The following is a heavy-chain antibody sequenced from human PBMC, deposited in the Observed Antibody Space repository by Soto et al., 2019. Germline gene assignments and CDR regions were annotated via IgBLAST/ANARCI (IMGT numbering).Heavy chain of an antibody. CDR1: GGSISSSNW. J-gene: IGHJ6*02. Sequence: SETLSLTCAVSGGSISSSNWWSWVRQPPGKGLEWIGEIYHSGSTNYNPSLKSRVTISVDKSKNQFSLKLSSVTAADTAVYYCARGLYSYGYGAFVYYGMDVWGQGTTVTVSS. CDR2: IYHSGST. D-gene: IGHD5-18*01. V-gene: IGHV4-4*02. CDR3: ARGLYSYGYGAFVYYGMDV.